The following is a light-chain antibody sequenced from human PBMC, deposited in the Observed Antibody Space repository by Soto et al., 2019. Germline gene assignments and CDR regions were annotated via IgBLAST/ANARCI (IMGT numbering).Light chain of an antibody. Sequence: EIVLTPVPAAPSFSPREKATLSCRASQSVSSYLAWYQQKPGQAPRLLIYDASNRATGIPARFSGSGSGTDFTLTISSLEPADFAVYYCQQRSNWRITFGGGTKV. CDR2: DAS. CDR3: QQRSNWRIT. CDR1: QSVSSY. J-gene: IGKJ4*01. V-gene: IGKV3-11*01.